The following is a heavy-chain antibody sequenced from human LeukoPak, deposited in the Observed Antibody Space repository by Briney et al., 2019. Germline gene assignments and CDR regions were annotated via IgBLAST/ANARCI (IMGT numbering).Heavy chain of an antibody. Sequence: ASVKVSCKASGYTFTSYDINWVRQATGQGLEWMGWMNPNSGNTGYAQKFQGRVTMTRNTSISTAYMELSSLRSEDTAVYYCVSGGTVTSYYYYGMDVWGQGTTVTVSS. V-gene: IGHV1-8*01. CDR1: GYTFTSYD. CDR3: VSGGTVTSYYYYGMDV. J-gene: IGHJ6*02. D-gene: IGHD4-17*01. CDR2: MNPNSGNT.